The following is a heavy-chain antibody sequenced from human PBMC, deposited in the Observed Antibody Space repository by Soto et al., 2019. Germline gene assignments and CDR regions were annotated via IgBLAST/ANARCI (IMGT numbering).Heavy chain of an antibody. Sequence: PSETLSLTCTVSGGSISSGGYYWSWIRQHPGKGLEWIGYIYYSGSTYYNPSLKSRVTISVDTSKNQFSLKLNSMTAADTAVYYCARHNYGSGSTYFDYWRHGTLVTV. J-gene: IGHJ4*01. D-gene: IGHD3-10*01. CDR3: ARHNYGSGSTYFDY. V-gene: IGHV4-31*03. CDR2: IYYSGST. CDR1: GGSISSGGYY.